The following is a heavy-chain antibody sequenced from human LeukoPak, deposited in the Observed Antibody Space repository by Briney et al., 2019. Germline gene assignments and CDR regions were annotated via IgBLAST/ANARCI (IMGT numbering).Heavy chain of an antibody. CDR3: AKSDKVAGTAMDY. Sequence: GGSLRLSCAASGFTFSSYAMSWVRQAPGKGLEWVSAISGSGGSTNYAASVKGRFTISRDNSKNTLYLQMNSLRAEDTAVYYCAKSDKVAGTAMDYWGQGILVTVSS. CDR1: GFTFSSYA. V-gene: IGHV3-23*01. CDR2: ISGSGGST. J-gene: IGHJ4*02. D-gene: IGHD6-19*01.